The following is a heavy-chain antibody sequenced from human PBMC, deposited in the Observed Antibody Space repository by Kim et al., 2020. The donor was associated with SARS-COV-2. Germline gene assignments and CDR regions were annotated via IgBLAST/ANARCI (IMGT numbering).Heavy chain of an antibody. CDR1: GFTFSSYW. V-gene: IGHV3-7*01. D-gene: IGHD5-18*01. J-gene: IGHJ3*02. Sequence: GGSLRLSCAASGFTFSSYWRSWVRQAPGKGLEWVAKIKHDGSENYYVDPVQGRFTISRDNAKNSLYLQMNSLRAEDSAVYYCAFPGVDTAMLPRWAFDIWGQGARVTVSS. CDR3: AFPGVDTAMLPRWAFDI. CDR2: IKHDGSEN.